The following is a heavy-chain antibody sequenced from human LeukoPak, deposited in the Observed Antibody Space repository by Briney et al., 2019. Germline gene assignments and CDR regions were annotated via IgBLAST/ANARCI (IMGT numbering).Heavy chain of an antibody. V-gene: IGHV4-59*08. CDR2: IYYSGST. J-gene: IGHJ4*02. CDR3: ARQEGGIVGPY. D-gene: IGHD1-26*01. CDR1: GGSISSYY. Sequence: SETLSLTCTVSGGSISSYYWSWIRQPPGKGLEWIGYIYYSGSTNYNPSLKSRVTMSVDTSKNQFSLKLNSVTAADTAVYYCARQEGGIVGPYWGQGTLVTVSS.